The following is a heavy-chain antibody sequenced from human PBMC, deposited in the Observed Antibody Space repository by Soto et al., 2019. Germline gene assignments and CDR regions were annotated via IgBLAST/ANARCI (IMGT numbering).Heavy chain of an antibody. CDR3: ARGTCSGGSCLIYYFDY. Sequence: SETLSLTCTVSGGSISSYYGGWFRQPPGKGLEWIGYIYYSGSTTYHPSLKSRVTISVDTSKNQFSLNLTSVTAADTSVYYCARGTCSGGSCLIYYFDYWGQGTLVTVSS. CDR2: IYYSGST. CDR1: GGSISSYY. D-gene: IGHD2-15*01. V-gene: IGHV4-59*08. J-gene: IGHJ4*02.